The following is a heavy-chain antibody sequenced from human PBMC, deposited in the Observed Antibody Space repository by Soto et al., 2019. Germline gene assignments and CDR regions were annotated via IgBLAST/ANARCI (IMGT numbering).Heavy chain of an antibody. CDR1: GYTLNTYY. CDR2: INPSGGGS. Sequence: QVQLVQSGAEVKKPGASVKVSCKPSGYTLNTYYLHWVRQAPGQGLEWMGIINPSGGGSTYAQKFLGRVTMATDTSTSTVFMELSSLRSADTAVYYCARGGHIAVVTASFDYWGQGTLVTVSS. J-gene: IGHJ4*02. V-gene: IGHV1-46*02. D-gene: IGHD2-21*02. CDR3: ARGGHIAVVTASFDY.